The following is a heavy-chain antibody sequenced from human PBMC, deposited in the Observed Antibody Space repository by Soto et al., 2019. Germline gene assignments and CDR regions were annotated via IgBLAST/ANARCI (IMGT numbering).Heavy chain of an antibody. Sequence: GGSLRLSCAASGFTFSSYSMNWVRQAPGKGLEWVSYISSSSSTIYYADSVKGLFTISRDNAKNSLYLQMNSLRAEDTAVYYCARGRDGYNLDYWGQGTLVTVSS. CDR3: ARGRDGYNLDY. CDR1: GFTFSSYS. J-gene: IGHJ4*02. V-gene: IGHV3-48*01. D-gene: IGHD5-12*01. CDR2: ISSSSSTI.